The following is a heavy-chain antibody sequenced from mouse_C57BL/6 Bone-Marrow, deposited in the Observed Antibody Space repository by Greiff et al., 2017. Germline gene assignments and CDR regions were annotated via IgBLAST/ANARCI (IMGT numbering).Heavy chain of an antibody. V-gene: IGHV1-53*01. D-gene: IGHD2-1*01. CDR1: GYTFTSYW. J-gene: IGHJ4*01. Sequence: VQLQQPGTELVKPGASVKLSCKASGYTFTSYWMHWVKQRPGQGLEWIGNINPSNGGTNYNEKFKSKATLTVDKSSSTAYMQLSSLTSEDSAVYYCARTGNYGFYAMDYWGQGTSVTVSS. CDR2: INPSNGGT. CDR3: ARTGNYGFYAMDY.